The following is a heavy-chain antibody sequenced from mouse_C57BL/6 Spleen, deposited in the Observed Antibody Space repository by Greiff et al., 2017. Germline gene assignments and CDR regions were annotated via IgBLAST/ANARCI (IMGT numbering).Heavy chain of an antibody. CDR1: GFTFSDYG. CDR2: ISSGSSTI. J-gene: IGHJ2*01. V-gene: IGHV5-17*01. Sequence: EVMLVESGGGLVKPGGSLKLSCAASGFTFSDYGMHWVRQAPEKGLEWVAYISSGSSTIYYADTVKGRFTISRDNAKTTLFLQMTSLRSEDTAMYDCARGYDYDGGYFDYWGQGTTLTVSS. D-gene: IGHD2-4*01. CDR3: ARGYDYDGGYFDY.